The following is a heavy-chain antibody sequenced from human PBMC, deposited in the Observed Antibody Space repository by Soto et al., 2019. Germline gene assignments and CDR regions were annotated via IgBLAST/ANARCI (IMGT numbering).Heavy chain of an antibody. CDR2: IDYRGST. CDR3: ARDSVVDTAMETHYYYYGMDV. Sequence: SETLSLTCTVSGDSISKSGHYWGWIRQPPGKALEWIGGIDYRGSTLYNPSLRSRITMSIDTSKKHFSLKLTSVSAADTAVYYCARDSVVDTAMETHYYYYGMDVWGQGTTVTVSS. D-gene: IGHD5-18*01. V-gene: IGHV4-39*02. J-gene: IGHJ6*02. CDR1: GDSISKSGHY.